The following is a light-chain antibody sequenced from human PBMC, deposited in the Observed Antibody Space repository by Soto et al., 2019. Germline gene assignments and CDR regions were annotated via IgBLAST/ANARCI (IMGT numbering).Light chain of an antibody. CDR2: DAS. CDR3: QQRSNWPPIT. CDR1: QSVSSY. V-gene: IGKV3-11*01. J-gene: IGKJ5*01. Sequence: EIVLTQSPATLSLSPGERATLSCRPSQSVSSYLAWYQQKPGQAPRLLIYDASNRATGIPARFSGSGSGTAFTLTISSLEPGDFAVYYCQQRSNWPPITFGQGTRLEIK.